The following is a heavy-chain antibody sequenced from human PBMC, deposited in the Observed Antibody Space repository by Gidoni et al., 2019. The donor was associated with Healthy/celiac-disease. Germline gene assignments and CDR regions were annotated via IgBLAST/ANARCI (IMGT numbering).Heavy chain of an antibody. CDR3: AREEGYIVVVPSNWFDP. CDR2: MYHSGST. D-gene: IGHD2-2*01. CDR1: GYSISRGYN. V-gene: IGHV4-38-2*02. J-gene: IGHJ5*02. Sequence: QVQLQESGPGLVKPSEALTLTCSVSGYSISRGYNWGWIRQPPGKGMEWIGIMYHSGSTYSHPSLKSRVTISVDTSKNQFSLKLSSVTAADTAVYYCAREEGYIVVVPSNWFDPWGQGTLVTVSS.